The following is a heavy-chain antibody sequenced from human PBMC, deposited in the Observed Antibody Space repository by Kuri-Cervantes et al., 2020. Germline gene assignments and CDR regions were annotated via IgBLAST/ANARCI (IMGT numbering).Heavy chain of an antibody. Sequence: GGSLRLSCAASGFTFSSYAMSWVRQAPGKGLEWVSAISGSGGSTYNADSVKGRFTISRDNSKNSLYLQMNSLRAEDTAVYYCARVGVRGSYNQIGYYFDYWGQGTLVTVSS. V-gene: IGHV3-23*01. CDR2: ISGSGGST. D-gene: IGHD1-26*01. CDR1: GFTFSSYA. CDR3: ARVGVRGSYNQIGYYFDY. J-gene: IGHJ4*02.